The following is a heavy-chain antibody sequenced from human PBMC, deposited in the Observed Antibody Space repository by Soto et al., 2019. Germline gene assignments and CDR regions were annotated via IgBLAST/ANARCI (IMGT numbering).Heavy chain of an antibody. Sequence: GGSLRLSCAASGFTFSDYYMSWIRQAPGKGLEWVSYISSSGSTIYYADSVKGRFTISRDNAKNSLYLQMNSLRAEDTAVYYCARGASSSWYVLYYYYYMDVWGKGTTVTVSS. CDR3: ARGASSSWYVLYYYYYMDV. CDR1: GFTFSDYY. CDR2: ISSSGSTI. V-gene: IGHV3-11*01. J-gene: IGHJ6*03. D-gene: IGHD6-13*01.